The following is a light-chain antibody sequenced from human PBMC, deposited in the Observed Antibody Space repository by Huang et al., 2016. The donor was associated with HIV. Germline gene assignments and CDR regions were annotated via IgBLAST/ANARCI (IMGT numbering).Light chain of an antibody. CDR2: FAS. Sequence: DIVMTQSPDSLAVSLGERATINCKSSQSVLYSSNNNNYLAWYQQKPGQPPKLLIYFASTRESGFPDRFSGSWSGTDFTLTISSLQAEDVAVYYCQQYYSTPLTFGGGTKVEIK. J-gene: IGKJ4*01. V-gene: IGKV4-1*01. CDR3: QQYYSTPLT. CDR1: QSVLYSSNNNNY.